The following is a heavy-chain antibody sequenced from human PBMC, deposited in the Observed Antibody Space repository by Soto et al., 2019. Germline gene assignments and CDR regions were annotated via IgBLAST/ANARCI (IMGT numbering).Heavy chain of an antibody. D-gene: IGHD6-13*01. CDR3: ARASATIAAAAIFYY. V-gene: IGHV4-31*03. CDR2: IYYSGST. Sequence: SETLSLTCTVSGGSISSGGYYWSWIRQHPGKGLEWIGYIYYSGSTYYNPSLKSRVTISVYTSKNQFSLKLSSVTAADTAVYYCARASATIAAAAIFYYWGQGTLVTVSS. J-gene: IGHJ4*02. CDR1: GGSISSGGYY.